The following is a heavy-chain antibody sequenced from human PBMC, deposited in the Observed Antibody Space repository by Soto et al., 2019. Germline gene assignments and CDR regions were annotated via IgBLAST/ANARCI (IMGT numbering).Heavy chain of an antibody. V-gene: IGHV4-59*01. D-gene: IGHD6-6*01. CDR2: IYYSGST. Sequence: QVQLQESGPGLVKPSETLSLTCTVSGGSISSYYWSWIRQPPGKGLEWIGYIYYSGSTNDNPSLKSRVTISVDTSKNQFSLKLSSVTAADTAVYYCARVTPEAARTFDYWGQGTLVTVSS. CDR1: GGSISSYY. CDR3: ARVTPEAARTFDY. J-gene: IGHJ4*02.